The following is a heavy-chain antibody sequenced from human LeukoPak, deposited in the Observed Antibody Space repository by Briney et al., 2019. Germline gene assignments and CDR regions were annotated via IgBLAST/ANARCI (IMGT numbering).Heavy chain of an antibody. CDR2: IYASGTT. D-gene: IGHD1-26*01. CDR1: PGSISTGSYF. J-gene: IGHJ4*02. CDR3: ASGGSVGATTNYFDY. Sequence: PSETLSLTCTVPPGSISTGSYFWSWIRQPAGKGLEWIGRIYASGTTHYNPSLKSRVTISVDTSKDQFSLHLTSVTAADTAVYYCASGGSVGATTNYFDYWGEGTLVTVSS. V-gene: IGHV4-61*02.